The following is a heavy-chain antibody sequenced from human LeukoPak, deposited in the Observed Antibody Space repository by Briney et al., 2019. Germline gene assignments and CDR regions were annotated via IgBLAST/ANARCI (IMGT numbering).Heavy chain of an antibody. CDR2: IYTSGST. CDR3: ARIPPAPAARGAFDI. J-gene: IGHJ3*02. V-gene: IGHV4-4*07. CDR1: GGSISSYY. Sequence: PSGTLSLTCTVSGGSISSYYWSWIRQPAGKGLEWIGRIYTSGSTNYNPSLKSRVTMSVDTSKNQFSLKLSSVTAADTAVYYCARIPPAPAARGAFDIWGQGTMVTVSS. D-gene: IGHD6-6*01.